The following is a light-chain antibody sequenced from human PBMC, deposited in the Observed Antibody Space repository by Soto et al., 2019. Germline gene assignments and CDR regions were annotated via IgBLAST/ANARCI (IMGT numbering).Light chain of an antibody. Sequence: EIVLTQSPGTLSLSPGERATLSCRASQSVSSSYAAWYQQKPGQAPRLLIYGASSRATGIPDRFSGSGSGTDFTLTISRLEPEDFAVFYCQHYDSLPITFGQGTRLEI. V-gene: IGKV3-20*01. CDR2: GAS. CDR3: QHYDSLPIT. J-gene: IGKJ5*01. CDR1: QSVSSSY.